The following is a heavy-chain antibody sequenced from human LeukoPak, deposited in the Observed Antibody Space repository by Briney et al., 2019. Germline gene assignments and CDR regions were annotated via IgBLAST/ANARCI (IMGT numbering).Heavy chain of an antibody. V-gene: IGHV1-2*02. D-gene: IGHD2-2*01. CDR2: INPNSGRT. CDR1: GYTFVGFN. J-gene: IGHJ4*02. CDR3: ARDWGCSTTSCYPDY. Sequence: ASVKVSCKASGYTFVGFNVHWVRQAPGQGLEWMGWINPNSGRTNYAQKFQGRVTMARDTSISTAYMELSRLRSDDTAVYYCARDWGCSTTSCYPDYWGQGTLVTVSS.